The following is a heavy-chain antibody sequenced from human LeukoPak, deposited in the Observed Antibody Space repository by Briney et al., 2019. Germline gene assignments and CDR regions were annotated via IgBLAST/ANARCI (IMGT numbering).Heavy chain of an antibody. CDR1: GGSISSGGYS. J-gene: IGHJ2*01. Sequence: PSQTLSLTGAVSGGSISSGGYSWTWIRQPPGKGLEWIGYIHHTGSTYYKPSLKSRVTISVDRSKNQFSLKLTSVTAADTAVYYCASGYWFLDLWGRGTLVTVSS. V-gene: IGHV4-30-2*01. CDR3: ASGYWFLDL. CDR2: IHHTGST.